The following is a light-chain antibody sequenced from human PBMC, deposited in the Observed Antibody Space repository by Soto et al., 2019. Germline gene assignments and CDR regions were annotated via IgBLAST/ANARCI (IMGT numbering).Light chain of an antibody. CDR2: EVS. CDR1: SSDVGGYNY. CDR3: GSYTSSNTLV. V-gene: IGLV2-14*01. J-gene: IGLJ2*01. Sequence: QSALTQPASVSGSPGQSITISCTGTSSDVGGYNYVSWYQQHPGKAPKLMLFEVSNRPSGVSDRFSGSKSDNTASLTISGLQAEDEADYYCGSYTSSNTLVFGGGTQLTVL.